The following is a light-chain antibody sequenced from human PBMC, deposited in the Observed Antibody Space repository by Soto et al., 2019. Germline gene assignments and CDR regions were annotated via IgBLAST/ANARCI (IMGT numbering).Light chain of an antibody. CDR2: DVS. V-gene: IGLV2-14*01. J-gene: IGLJ1*01. CDR1: SSEVGDYNY. Sequence: QSVLTQPASVSRSPGPSITISCTGTSSEVGDYNYVSWYQQHPGKAPKLMIYDVSNRPSGVSNRFSGSKSGNTASLTISGLQAEDEADYYCSSYTSSSTYVFGTGTKVTVL. CDR3: SSYTSSSTYV.